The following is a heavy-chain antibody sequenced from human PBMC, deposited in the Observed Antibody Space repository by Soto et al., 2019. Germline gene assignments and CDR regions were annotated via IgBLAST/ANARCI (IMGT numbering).Heavy chain of an antibody. J-gene: IGHJ1*01. V-gene: IGHV1-18*01. CDR2: ISAYNGST. Sequence: QVQLVQSGAEVKKPGASVKVSCKTSVYTFTGYGVSWVRQAPGQGLEWLGWISAYNGSTNYAQRFQGRATMTTDTSTTTVYMELRSLRSDDTAIYYCARALYCSDGTCYHPGFFRHWGQGTLVTVSS. CDR1: VYTFTGYG. D-gene: IGHD2-15*01. CDR3: ARALYCSDGTCYHPGFFRH.